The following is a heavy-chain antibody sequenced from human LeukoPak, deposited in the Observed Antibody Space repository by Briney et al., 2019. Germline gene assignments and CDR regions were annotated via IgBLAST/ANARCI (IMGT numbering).Heavy chain of an antibody. V-gene: IGHV3-23*01. CDR2: ISGSGGST. J-gene: IGHJ6*02. CDR3: AKGIYYYYGMDV. CDR1: GFTFSSYA. Sequence: SGGSLRLSCAASGFTFSSYAMSWVRQAPGKGLEWVSAISGSGGSTYYADSVEGRFTISRDNSKNTLYLQMNSLRAEDTAVYYCAKGIYYYYGMDVWGQGTTVTVSS.